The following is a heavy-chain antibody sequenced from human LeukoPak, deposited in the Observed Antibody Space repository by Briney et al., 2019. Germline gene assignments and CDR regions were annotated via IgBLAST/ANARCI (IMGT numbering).Heavy chain of an antibody. Sequence: GGSLRLSCAASGFTFDDYAMHGVRQAPGKGREWVSGISWQSGRIGYADSVKGRFTITRDNAQNSLTLHMNTLRADDTAVYYCARYSNSFDNWGQGTLVTVSS. V-gene: IGHV3-9*01. CDR3: ARYSNSFDN. CDR1: GFTFDDYA. D-gene: IGHD4-11*01. CDR2: ISWQSGRI. J-gene: IGHJ4*02.